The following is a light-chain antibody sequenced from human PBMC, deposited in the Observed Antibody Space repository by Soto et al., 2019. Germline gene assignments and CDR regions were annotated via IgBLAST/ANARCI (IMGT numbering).Light chain of an antibody. Sequence: ETLLTPAPDPLPFPPRERAPPPWRASQSVSSRYLAWYQQKPGQAPRLLIYDASNRATGIPARFSGSGSGTDFTLTISSLEPEDFAVYYCQQRNSWPPTFTFGQGTRLEIK. CDR3: QQRNSWPPTFT. V-gene: IGKV3-11*01. CDR1: QSVSSRY. CDR2: DAS. J-gene: IGKJ5*01.